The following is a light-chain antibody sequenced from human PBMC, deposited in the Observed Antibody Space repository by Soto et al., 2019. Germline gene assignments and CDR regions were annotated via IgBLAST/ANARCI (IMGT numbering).Light chain of an antibody. J-gene: IGKJ1*01. CDR3: QQYDSYSEA. CDR2: SAS. V-gene: IGKV1-5*03. Sequence: TCRASQSINSSLAWYQQKPGKAPRLLIYSASNGQSAAPARFSGSGSGTEFTLTISSLQPDDFATYYCQQYDSYSEAFGQGTKVDIK. CDR1: QSINSS.